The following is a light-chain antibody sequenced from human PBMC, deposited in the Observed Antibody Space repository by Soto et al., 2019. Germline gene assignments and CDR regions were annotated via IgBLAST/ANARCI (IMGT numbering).Light chain of an antibody. Sequence: QSALTQPASVSGSPGQSITISCTGTSSDVGGYAYVSWYQHHPGKAPKLMIYEVSNRPSGVSNRFSGSKSGNTASLTISGLQAEDEADYYCNSYVSNITYVFGTGTKVTVL. V-gene: IGLV2-14*01. CDR3: NSYVSNITYV. CDR2: EVS. J-gene: IGLJ1*01. CDR1: SSDVGGYAY.